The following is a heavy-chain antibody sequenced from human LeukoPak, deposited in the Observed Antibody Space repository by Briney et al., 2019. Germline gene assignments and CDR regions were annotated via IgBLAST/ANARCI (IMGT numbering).Heavy chain of an antibody. CDR3: AKPPNFGVAPLDY. CDR1: GFTFSSYG. Sequence: GRSLRLSCAASGFTFSSYGMHWVRQAPGKGLEWVAVIRYDGSNKYYADSVKGRFTISRDNSKNTLYLQMNSLRAEDTAVYYCAKPPNFGVAPLDYWGQGTLVTVSS. V-gene: IGHV3-30*02. J-gene: IGHJ4*02. D-gene: IGHD3-3*01. CDR2: IRYDGSNK.